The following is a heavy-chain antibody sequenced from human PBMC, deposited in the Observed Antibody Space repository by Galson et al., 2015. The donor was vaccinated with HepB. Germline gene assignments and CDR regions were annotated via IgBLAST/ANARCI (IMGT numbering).Heavy chain of an antibody. V-gene: IGHV3-23*01. CDR3: AKGQGDSDAFDI. CDR2: ISGSGGST. D-gene: IGHD3-10*01. CDR1: GFTFSSYA. J-gene: IGHJ3*02. Sequence: SLRLSCAASGFTFSSYAMSWVRQAPGKGLEWVSAISGSGGSTYYADSVKGRFTISRDNSKNTLYLQMNSLRAEDTAVYYCAKGQGDSDAFDIWGQGTMVTVSS.